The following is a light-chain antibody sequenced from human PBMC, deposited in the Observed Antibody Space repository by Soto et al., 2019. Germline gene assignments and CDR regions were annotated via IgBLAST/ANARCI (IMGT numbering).Light chain of an antibody. Sequence: QSVLTQPPSASETPGQRVIISCSGGTSNIGSNGVNWYQQLPAMAPKLLIYRNDQRPSGVPDRFSGSKSGTSASLAISGLQSEDEADYYCSTWDDSLNGVVFGGGTQLTVL. CDR3: STWDDSLNGVV. CDR1: TSNIGSNG. J-gene: IGLJ7*01. CDR2: RND. V-gene: IGLV1-44*01.